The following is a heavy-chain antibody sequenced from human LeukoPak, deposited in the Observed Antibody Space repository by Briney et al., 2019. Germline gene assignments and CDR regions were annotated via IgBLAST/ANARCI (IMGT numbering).Heavy chain of an antibody. CDR2: ISYDGSNK. J-gene: IGHJ6*02. D-gene: IGHD6-13*01. CDR1: GFTFSSYA. V-gene: IGHV3-30*04. CDR3: ARGRETHSWADSYGMDV. Sequence: PGRSLRLSCAASGFTFSSYAMHWVRQAPGKGLEWVAVISYDGSNKYYADSVKGRFTISRDNSKNTLYLQMNSLRAEDTAVYYCARGRETHSWADSYGMDVWGQGTTVTVSS.